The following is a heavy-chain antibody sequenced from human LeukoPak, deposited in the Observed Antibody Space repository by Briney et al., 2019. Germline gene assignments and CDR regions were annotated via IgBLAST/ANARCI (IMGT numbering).Heavy chain of an antibody. CDR3: ARDRVGGDLTGVSLY. CDR2: ISAYNGNT. CDR1: GYTFTGYY. Sequence: WASVKVSCKASGYTFTGYYMHWVRQAPGQGLEWMGWISAYNGNTHYAQKFRGRLTLTTETSTSTAYLELRSLKSDDTAVYYCARDRVGGDLTGVSLYWGQGTLVTVSP. J-gene: IGHJ4*01. D-gene: IGHD4-17*01. V-gene: IGHV1-18*04.